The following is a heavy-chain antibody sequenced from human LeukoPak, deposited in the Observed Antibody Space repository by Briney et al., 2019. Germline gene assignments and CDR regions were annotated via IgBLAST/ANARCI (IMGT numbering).Heavy chain of an antibody. V-gene: IGHV1-2*02. Sequence: ASVKVSCKASGPTFTGYYIHWVRQAPGQGLEWMGWINPKNGGTKYGQKFQGRVTMTRDTSISTVYMELSRLRFDHKAMYYCRILLCGNGSCYTGWFDPWAKGTLVTVSS. CDR2: INPKNGGT. D-gene: IGHD2-2*02. J-gene: IGHJ5*02. CDR3: RILLCGNGSCYTGWFDP. CDR1: GPTFTGYY.